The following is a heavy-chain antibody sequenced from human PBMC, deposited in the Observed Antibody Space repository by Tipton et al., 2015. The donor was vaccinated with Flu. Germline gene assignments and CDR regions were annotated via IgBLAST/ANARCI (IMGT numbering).Heavy chain of an antibody. J-gene: IGHJ4*02. CDR1: GGSISSYY. CDR2: IYYSGST. Sequence: LRLSCTVSGGSISSYYWSWIRQPPGKGLEWIGYIYYSGSTNYNPSLKSRATISVDTSKNQFSLKLSSVTAADTAVYYCAKTGVDGYNLMFDYWGQGTLVTVSS. V-gene: IGHV4-59*08. CDR3: AKTGVDGYNLMFDY. D-gene: IGHD5-24*01.